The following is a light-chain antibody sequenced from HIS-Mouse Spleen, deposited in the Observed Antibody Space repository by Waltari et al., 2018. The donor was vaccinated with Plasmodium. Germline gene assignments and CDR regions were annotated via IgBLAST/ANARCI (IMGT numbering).Light chain of an antibody. Sequence: DIQMTQSPSSLSASVGDRVTITCRASQSISSYLNWYQQKPGKAPKLRIYAASSLQSGVPSRFSGSGSGTDFTLTISSLQPEDVATYYCQQSYSTWTFGQGTKVEIK. CDR3: QQSYSTWT. CDR1: QSISSY. V-gene: IGKV1-39*01. CDR2: AAS. J-gene: IGKJ1*01.